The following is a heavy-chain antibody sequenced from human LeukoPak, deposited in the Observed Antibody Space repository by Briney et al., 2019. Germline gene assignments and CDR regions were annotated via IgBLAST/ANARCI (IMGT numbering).Heavy chain of an antibody. Sequence: ASVKVSCKASGGTFSSYASSWVRQAPGQGLEWMGGIIPIFGTANYAQKFQGRVTITADESTSTAYMELSSLRSEDTAVYYCAREWNGGNFDYWGQGTLVTISS. CDR3: AREWNGGNFDY. J-gene: IGHJ4*02. CDR2: IIPIFGTA. D-gene: IGHD1-1*01. V-gene: IGHV1-69*13. CDR1: GGTFSSYA.